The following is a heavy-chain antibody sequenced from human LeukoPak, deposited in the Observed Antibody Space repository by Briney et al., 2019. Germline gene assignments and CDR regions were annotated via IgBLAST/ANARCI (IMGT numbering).Heavy chain of an antibody. V-gene: IGHV3-53*01. J-gene: IGHJ4*02. D-gene: IGHD4-23*01. CDR3: ARGDDYGGAWYYFDF. CDR1: GFTFSTYA. CDR2: IYSAGTT. Sequence: GGSLRLSCAASGFTFSTYAMSWVRQAPGKGLEWVSVIYSAGTTYYADSVKGRFTISRDNSKNTVYLQMNSLRAEDTAVYYCARGDDYGGAWYYFDFWGLGTLVTVSS.